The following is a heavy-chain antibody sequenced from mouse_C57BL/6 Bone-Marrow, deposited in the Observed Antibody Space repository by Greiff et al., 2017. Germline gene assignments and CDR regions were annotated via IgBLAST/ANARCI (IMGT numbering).Heavy chain of an antibody. Sequence: EVQLQQSGPELVKPGASVKISCKASGYSFTGYYMTWVKQSHGKSLEWIGVINPTYGSTSYNQKFKGKAILTVDTSSSTAYMQLNSLTSEDSAVFYCASVYDNDWSMDYWGQGTSVTVSS. CDR3: ASVYDNDWSMDY. D-gene: IGHD2-4*01. V-gene: IGHV1-39*01. CDR1: GYSFTGYY. J-gene: IGHJ4*01. CDR2: INPTYGST.